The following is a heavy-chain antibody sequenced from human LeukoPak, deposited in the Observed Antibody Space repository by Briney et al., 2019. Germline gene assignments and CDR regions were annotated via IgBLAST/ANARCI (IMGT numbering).Heavy chain of an antibody. CDR3: ARDQGYGDYLDAFDI. Sequence: SETLSLTCTVSGGSISSYYWSWIRQPPGKGLEWIGYIYYSGSTNYNPSLKSRVTISVDTSKNQFSLKLSSVTAADTAVYYCARDQGYGDYLDAFDIWGQGTVVTVSS. CDR1: GGSISSYY. D-gene: IGHD4-17*01. V-gene: IGHV4-59*01. J-gene: IGHJ3*02. CDR2: IYYSGST.